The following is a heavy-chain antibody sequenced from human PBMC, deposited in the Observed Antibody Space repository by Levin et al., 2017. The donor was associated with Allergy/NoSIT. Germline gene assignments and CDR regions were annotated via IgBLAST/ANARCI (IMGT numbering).Heavy chain of an antibody. Sequence: LSLTCAASGFSFSTYWMNWVRQAPGKGLEWVATMKEDGSQIYYVDSVRGRFTISRDNGENSLYLQMYSLRAEDTAMYYCARGGYGDYVGWNFDLWGRGTLVTVSS. CDR2: MKEDGSQI. CDR3: ARGGYGDYVGWNFDL. CDR1: GFSFSTYW. D-gene: IGHD4-17*01. J-gene: IGHJ2*01. V-gene: IGHV3-7*04.